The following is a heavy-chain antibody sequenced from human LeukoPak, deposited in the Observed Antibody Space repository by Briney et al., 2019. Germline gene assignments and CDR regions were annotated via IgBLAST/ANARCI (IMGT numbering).Heavy chain of an antibody. Sequence: GASVKVSCKASGYTFTGYYMHWVRQAPGQGLEWMGWINPNSGGTNYAQKFQGRVTMTRDTSISTAYMELSRLRSDDTAVYYCARGIYSYSYGPRVAFHIWGQGTMVTVSS. CDR2: INPNSGGT. D-gene: IGHD5-18*01. J-gene: IGHJ3*02. CDR3: ARGIYSYSYGPRVAFHI. V-gene: IGHV1-2*02. CDR1: GYTFTGYY.